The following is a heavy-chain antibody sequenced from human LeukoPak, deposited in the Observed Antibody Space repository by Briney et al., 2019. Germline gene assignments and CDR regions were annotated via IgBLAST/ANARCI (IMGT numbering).Heavy chain of an antibody. J-gene: IGHJ4*02. Sequence: GGSLRLSCAASGFTFSNYWMSWLRQAPGKGLECVANIKPDGSEKYYLDSVKGRFTISRDNAKNSLYLQMNSLGAEDTAVYYCASGSYFDDWGQGTRVTVSS. CDR3: ASGSYFDD. V-gene: IGHV3-7*01. D-gene: IGHD1-26*01. CDR2: IKPDGSEK. CDR1: GFTFSNYW.